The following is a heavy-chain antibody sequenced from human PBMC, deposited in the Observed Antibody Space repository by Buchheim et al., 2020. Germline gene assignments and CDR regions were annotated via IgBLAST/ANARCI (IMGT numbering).Heavy chain of an antibody. CDR3: TTEPRY. CDR1: GFTFHDHW. J-gene: IGHJ4*02. D-gene: IGHD3-9*01. CDR2: VKSTSAGGTI. Sequence: EVQLVESGGGLVGPGGSLTLPCATSGFTFHDHWMSWIRQAPGKGLERIARVKSTSAGGTIDYVTSVKGRFVISRDDSKNMLYLQMNSLKNEDTAVYYCTTEPRYWGQGTL. V-gene: IGHV3-15*01.